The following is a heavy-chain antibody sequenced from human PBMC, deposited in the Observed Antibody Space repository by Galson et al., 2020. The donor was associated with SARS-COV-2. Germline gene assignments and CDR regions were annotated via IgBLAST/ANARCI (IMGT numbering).Heavy chain of an antibody. CDR3: ARGSGSYYYFHH. CDR1: GGSISDSSYY. Sequence: SETLSLTCTVSGGSISDSSYYWDWIRQSPGKGLEWTGSIYYSGSTNYNPSLEGRVTISIFTSKNQFSLKVNSLTAADTAVYYCARGSGSYYYFHHWGQGTLVTVSS. CDR2: IYYSGST. D-gene: IGHD3-10*01. V-gene: IGHV4-39*02. J-gene: IGHJ1*01.